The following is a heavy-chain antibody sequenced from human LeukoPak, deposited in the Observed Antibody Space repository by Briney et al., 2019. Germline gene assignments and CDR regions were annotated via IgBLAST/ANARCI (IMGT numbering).Heavy chain of an antibody. CDR3: ARGYYYGSRSYAYFDY. CDR1: GFTFSGYA. J-gene: IGHJ4*02. D-gene: IGHD3-10*01. V-gene: IGHV3-23*01. CDR2: ISGSGGST. Sequence: GGSLRLSCTASGFTFSGYAMSWVRQAPGKGLEWVSAISGSGGSTHYADSVKGRFTISRDISKNTLYLQMNSLRAEDTALYYCARGYYYGSRSYAYFDYWGQGTLVTVSS.